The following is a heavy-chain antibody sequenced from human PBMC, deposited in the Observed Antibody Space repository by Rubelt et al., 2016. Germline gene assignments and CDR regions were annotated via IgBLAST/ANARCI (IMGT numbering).Heavy chain of an antibody. J-gene: IGHJ4*02. CDR3: ARSSHSGSPYDFDY. V-gene: IGHV3-53*01. Sequence: EVQLVESGGGLIQPGGSLRLSCAASGFTVSSNYMSWVRQAPGKGLEWVSVIYSGGSTYYGDSVNGRFTISRDNSKNTLYLQMNSLRAEDTAVYYCARSSHSGSPYDFDYWGQGTLVTVSS. CDR1: GFTVSSNY. CDR2: IYSGGST. D-gene: IGHD1-26*01.